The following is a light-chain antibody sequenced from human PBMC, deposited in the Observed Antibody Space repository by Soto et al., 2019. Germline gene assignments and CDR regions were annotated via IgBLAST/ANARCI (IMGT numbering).Light chain of an antibody. CDR2: AAS. V-gene: IGKV1-6*01. J-gene: IGKJ1*01. CDR1: QGIRND. CDR3: LQDYNYPRT. Sequence: AIQMTQSPYSLSASVGDRVTLTCRASQGIRNDLGWYQQKPGKAPNLLIYAASSLQSGVPSRFSGSGSGTDFTLTISSLQPEDFATYYCLQDYNYPRTFGQGTKVDIK.